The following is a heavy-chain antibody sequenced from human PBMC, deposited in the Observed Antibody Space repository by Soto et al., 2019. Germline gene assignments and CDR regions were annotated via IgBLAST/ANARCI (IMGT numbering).Heavy chain of an antibody. CDR2: IWYDGSNK. CDR3: ARGIAEDYYYGMDV. J-gene: IGHJ6*02. D-gene: IGHD6-13*01. CDR1: GFTFSSYG. Sequence: GGSLRLSCAASGFTFSSYGMHWVRQAPGKGLEWVAVIWYDGSNKYYADSVKGRFTISRDNSKNTLYLQMNSLRAEDTAVYYCARGIAEDYYYGMDVWGQGTTVTVSS. V-gene: IGHV3-33*01.